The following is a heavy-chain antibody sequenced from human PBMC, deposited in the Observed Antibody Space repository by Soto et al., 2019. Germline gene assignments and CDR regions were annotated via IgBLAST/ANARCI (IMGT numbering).Heavy chain of an antibody. CDR2: IYYSGST. D-gene: IGHD3-10*01. J-gene: IGHJ4*02. CDR1: GGSISSYY. V-gene: IGHV4-59*08. CDR3: ARHARFGEFEIDY. Sequence: QSQTLSLTCTVSGGSISSYYWSWIRQPPGKGLEWIGYIYYSGSTNYNPSLKSRVTISVDTSKNQFSLKLSSVTAADTAVYYCARHARFGEFEIDYWGQGTLVTVSS.